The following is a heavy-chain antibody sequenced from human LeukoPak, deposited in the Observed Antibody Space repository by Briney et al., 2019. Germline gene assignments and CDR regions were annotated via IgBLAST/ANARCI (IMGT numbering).Heavy chain of an antibody. CDR2: INPSGGST. V-gene: IGHV1-46*01. Sequence: GASVKVSCKASGYTFTSYYMHWVRQAPGQGLEWMGIINPSGGSTSYAQKFQGRVTMTRDMSTSTVYMELSSLRSEDTAVYYCARLGYCSSTSCYGFDYWGQGTLVTVSS. CDR1: GYTFTSYY. J-gene: IGHJ4*02. D-gene: IGHD2-2*01. CDR3: ARLGYCSSTSCYGFDY.